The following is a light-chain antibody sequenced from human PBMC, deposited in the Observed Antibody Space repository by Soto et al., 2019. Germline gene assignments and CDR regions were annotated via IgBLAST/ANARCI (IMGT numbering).Light chain of an antibody. V-gene: IGLV1-40*01. CDR2: GNS. CDR3: QSYDSSLSGWV. J-gene: IGLJ3*02. CDR1: SSNIGAGYD. Sequence: QSVLTQPPSGSGAPGQRVTISCTGSSSNIGAGYDVHWYQQLPGTAPKLLIYGNSNRPSGVPDRFSGSKSGTSAPLAITGLRAEDEAHYYCQSYDSSLSGWVFGGGTKLTLL.